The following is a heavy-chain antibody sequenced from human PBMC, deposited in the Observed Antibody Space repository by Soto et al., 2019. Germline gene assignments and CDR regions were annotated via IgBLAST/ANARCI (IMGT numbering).Heavy chain of an antibody. V-gene: IGHV4-39*01. J-gene: IGHJ3*02. D-gene: IGHD1-1*01. CDR2: IYYSGST. CDR3: ARRELEPTNNDAFHI. Sequence: SETLSLTCAVSGGSISSSNHYWDWIRQPPGKGPEWIGRIYYSGSTYYNPSLKSRVTISVDTSKNQFSLKPSSVTAADTAVYYCARRELEPTNNDAFHIWGQGTMVTVSS. CDR1: GGSISSSNHY.